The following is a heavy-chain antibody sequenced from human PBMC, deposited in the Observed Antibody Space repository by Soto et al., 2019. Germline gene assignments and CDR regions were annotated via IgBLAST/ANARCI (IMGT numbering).Heavy chain of an antibody. CDR2: IYYSGST. CDR1: GGSISSSSYY. Sequence: QLLESGPGLVKPSETLSLTCTVSGGSISSSSYYWGWIRQPPGKGLEWIGSIYYSGSTYYNPSLKSRVTISVDTSKNQFSLKLSSVTAADTAVYYCASPQIIVAADAFDIWGQGTMVTVSS. V-gene: IGHV4-39*01. D-gene: IGHD5-12*01. J-gene: IGHJ3*02. CDR3: ASPQIIVAADAFDI.